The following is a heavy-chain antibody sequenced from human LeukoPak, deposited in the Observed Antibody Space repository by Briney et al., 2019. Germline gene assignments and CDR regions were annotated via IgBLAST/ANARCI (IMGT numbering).Heavy chain of an antibody. Sequence: SETLSLTCTVSGVSISSSNSYWGWIRQPPGKGLEWIGSIYHSGSTYYNPSLKSRITISVDTSKNKFSLKLSSVTAADTAVYYCARRLGRKFGERFYYYHYMDVWGKGTTVTISS. CDR3: ARRLGRKFGERFYYYHYMDV. V-gene: IGHV4-39*07. CDR1: GVSISSSNSY. J-gene: IGHJ6*03. CDR2: IYHSGST. D-gene: IGHD3-10*01.